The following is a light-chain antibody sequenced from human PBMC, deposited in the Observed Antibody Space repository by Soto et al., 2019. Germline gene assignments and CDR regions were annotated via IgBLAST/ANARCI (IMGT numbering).Light chain of an antibody. CDR1: SSDVGGYNY. CDR3: SSYVGSNNLYV. CDR2: EVS. Sequence: QSALTQPPSASGSPGQSVTISCTGTSSDVGGYNYVSWYQQYPGKAPKLMIYEVSKRPSVVPDRFSGSKSGNTASLTVSGLQAEDEADYYCSSYVGSNNLYVFVTGTKLTVL. V-gene: IGLV2-8*01. J-gene: IGLJ1*01.